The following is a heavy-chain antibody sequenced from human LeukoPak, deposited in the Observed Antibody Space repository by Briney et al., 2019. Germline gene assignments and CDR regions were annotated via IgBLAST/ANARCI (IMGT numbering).Heavy chain of an antibody. J-gene: IGHJ3*02. D-gene: IGHD4/OR15-4a*01. Sequence: PSETLSLTCSVSGGSISSGTYYWSWIRQPPGKGLERIGYIFHSENTYYNPSLKSRVTISVDRSKNQFSLKLSSVTAADTAMYYCARSRSDSSGSNYPDAFDIWGQGTMVTVSS. V-gene: IGHV4-30-2*01. CDR2: IFHSENT. CDR1: GGSISSGTYY. CDR3: ARSRSDSSGSNYPDAFDI.